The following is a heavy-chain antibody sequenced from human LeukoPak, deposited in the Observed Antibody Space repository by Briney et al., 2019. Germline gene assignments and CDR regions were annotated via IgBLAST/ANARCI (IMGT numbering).Heavy chain of an antibody. D-gene: IGHD6-13*01. CDR3: ARGRIAAAGLFDY. J-gene: IGHJ4*02. CDR2: IYSGGST. CDR1: GFTVSSNY. V-gene: IGHV3-53*01. Sequence: PGGSLRLSCAASGFTVSSNYMSWVRQAPGKGLEWVSVIYSGGSTYYADSVKGRFTISRDNSKNTLYLQMNSLRAEDTAVYYCARGRIAAAGLFDYWGQGTLVTVPS.